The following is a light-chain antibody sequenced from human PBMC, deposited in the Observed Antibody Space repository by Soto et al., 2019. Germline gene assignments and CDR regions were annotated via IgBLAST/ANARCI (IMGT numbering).Light chain of an antibody. J-gene: IGKJ4*01. CDR1: QTLLHSNGYNY. CDR3: IQTLQTPLT. V-gene: IGKV2-28*01. Sequence: LTSQSPLYRTVTRGERASLSCRYSQTLLHSNGYNYLDWYLQKTGQSPQLLIYLGSNRASGVPDRFSGSGSGTDFTPNISRVEAEEFGVYYCIQTLQTPLTVGGGTKVDIK. CDR2: LGS.